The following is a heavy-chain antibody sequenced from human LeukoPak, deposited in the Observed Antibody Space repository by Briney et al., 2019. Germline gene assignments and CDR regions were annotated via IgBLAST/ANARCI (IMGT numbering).Heavy chain of an antibody. CDR1: GFTFSSYA. CDR3: ARDEVVVIRGYFDY. D-gene: IGHD3-22*01. Sequence: GSSLRLSCAASGFTFSSYAMHWVRQAPGKGLEWVAVISYDGSNKYYADSVKGRFTISRDNSKNTLYLQMNSLRAEDTAVYYCARDEVVVIRGYFDYWGQGTLVTVSS. V-gene: IGHV3-30*04. CDR2: ISYDGSNK. J-gene: IGHJ4*02.